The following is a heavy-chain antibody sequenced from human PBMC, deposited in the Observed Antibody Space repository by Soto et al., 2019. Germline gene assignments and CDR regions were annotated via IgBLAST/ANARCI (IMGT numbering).Heavy chain of an antibody. V-gene: IGHV2-5*02. CDR2: IYWDDDK. Sequence: GAWPTLGNPPQTLTLTFPFSGVSLSTSGVGVGWVRQPPGKALEWLALIYWDDDKRYSPSLKSRLTITKDTSKNQVVLTMTNMDPVDTATYYCAHRRLSSSDYYYMDVWGKGTTVTVSS. D-gene: IGHD6-6*01. CDR1: GVSLSTSGVG. J-gene: IGHJ6*03. CDR3: AHRRLSSSDYYYMDV.